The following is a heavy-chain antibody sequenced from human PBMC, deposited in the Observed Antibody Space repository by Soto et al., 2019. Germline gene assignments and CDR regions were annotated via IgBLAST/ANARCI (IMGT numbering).Heavy chain of an antibody. Sequence: GGSLRLSCAAPGFTFSNAWMSWVRQAPGKGLESVGRIKSKTERGTTDYAAPVKGRITITRADSKNTLYRQMNSLKAEDTALYCCTTEDSPSPYWGQGTLVTVSS. D-gene: IGHD3-22*01. CDR3: TTEDSPSPY. V-gene: IGHV3-15*01. CDR2: IKSKTERGTT. J-gene: IGHJ4*02. CDR1: GFTFSNAW.